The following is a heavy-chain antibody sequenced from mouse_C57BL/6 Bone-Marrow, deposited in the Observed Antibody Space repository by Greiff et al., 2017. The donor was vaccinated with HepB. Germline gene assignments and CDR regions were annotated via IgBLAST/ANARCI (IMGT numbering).Heavy chain of an antibody. V-gene: IGHV1-59*01. CDR1: GYTFTSYW. Sequence: QVQLQQPGAELVRPGTSVKLSCKASGYTFTSYWMHWVKQRPGQGLEWIGVIDPSDSYTNYNQKFKGKATLTVDTSSSTAYMQLSSLTSEDSAVYYCANGNSDYWCQGTTLTVSS. CDR3: ANGNSDY. D-gene: IGHD2-1*01. J-gene: IGHJ2*01. CDR2: IDPSDSYT.